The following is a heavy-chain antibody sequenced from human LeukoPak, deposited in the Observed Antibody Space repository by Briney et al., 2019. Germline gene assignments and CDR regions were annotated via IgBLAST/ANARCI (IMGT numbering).Heavy chain of an antibody. D-gene: IGHD2/OR15-2a*01. CDR1: GYSFNNNW. CDR3: ARRSFWRTFDY. V-gene: IGHV5-51*01. J-gene: IGHJ4*02. CDR2: ISPGDSDT. Sequence: GESLKISCKASGYSFNNNWIGWVRQMPGKGLEWMALISPGDSDTRYNPSFQGQVTISADKSISTAYLQWSSLKASDTATYYCARRSFWRTFDYWGQGALVTVSS.